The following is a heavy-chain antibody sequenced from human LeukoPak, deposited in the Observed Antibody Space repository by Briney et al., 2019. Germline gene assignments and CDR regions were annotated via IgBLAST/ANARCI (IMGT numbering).Heavy chain of an antibody. V-gene: IGHV4-39*01. J-gene: IGHJ4*02. CDR3: ARQVGATPFDY. CDR2: IYYSGST. D-gene: IGHD1-26*01. Sequence: SETLSLTCTVSGGSISSSSYYWGWIRQPSGKGLEWIGSIYYSGSTYYNPSLKSRVTISVDTSKNQFSLKLSSVTAADTAVYYCARQVGATPFDYWGQGTLVTVSS. CDR1: GGSISSSSYY.